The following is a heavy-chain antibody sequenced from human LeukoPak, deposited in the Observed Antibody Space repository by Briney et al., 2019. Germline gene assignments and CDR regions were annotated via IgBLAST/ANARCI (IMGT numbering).Heavy chain of an antibody. CDR3: AAGRSSTGLTYWFAP. Sequence: SETLSLTCGLSAQSFSSVSWNWIRPAPGEGIQWIGEVNKYGCATYIPALESRVTLLADSSESQFVLSLRSVTAADTGLYFCAAGRSSTGLTYWFAPWGPGTLVAVSS. CDR2: VNKYGCA. J-gene: IGHJ5*02. V-gene: IGHV4-34*01. D-gene: IGHD4/OR15-4a*01. CDR1: AQSFSSVS.